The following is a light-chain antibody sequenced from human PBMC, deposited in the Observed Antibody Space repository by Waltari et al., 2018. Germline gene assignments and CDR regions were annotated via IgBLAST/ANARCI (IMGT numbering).Light chain of an antibody. CDR3: CSYAGSWIWV. CDR1: NSDVGNSNL. Sequence: QAALTQPASVSGSPGQSITISCTGSNSDVGNSNLVSWYQKHPGKAPKLIIYEVTNRPSGISDRFSGFKTGNTASLTISGLQAEDEADYYCCSYAGSWIWVFGGGTELTVL. CDR2: EVT. V-gene: IGLV2-23*02. J-gene: IGLJ3*02.